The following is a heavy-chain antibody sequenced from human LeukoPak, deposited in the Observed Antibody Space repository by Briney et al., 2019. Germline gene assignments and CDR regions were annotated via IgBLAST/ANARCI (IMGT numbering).Heavy chain of an antibody. CDR3: ARDHNWGPDY. D-gene: IGHD7-27*01. V-gene: IGHV1-2*02. CDR2: INANTGVT. CDR1: GFTFTGHY. J-gene: IGHJ4*02. Sequence: ASVKVFCKTSGFTFTGHYMHWLRQAPGQGLEWMGWINANTGVTHYAVKFQGRVTITRDTSISTVYMDLSSLQSDDTAVYYCARDHNWGPDYWGQGTLVLVSS.